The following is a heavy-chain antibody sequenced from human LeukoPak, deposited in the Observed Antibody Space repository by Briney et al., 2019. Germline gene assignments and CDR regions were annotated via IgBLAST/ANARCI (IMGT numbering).Heavy chain of an antibody. CDR2: IYHSGST. CDR1: GGSFSGYY. CDR3: ARPNSGSYYNGDFDY. Sequence: SETLSLTCAVYGGSFSGYYWGWIRQPPGKGLEWIGSIYHSGSTYYNPSLKSRVTISVDTSKNQFSLKLSSVTAADTAVYYCARPNSGSYYNGDFDYWGQGTLVTVSS. D-gene: IGHD1-26*01. J-gene: IGHJ4*02. V-gene: IGHV4-38-2*01.